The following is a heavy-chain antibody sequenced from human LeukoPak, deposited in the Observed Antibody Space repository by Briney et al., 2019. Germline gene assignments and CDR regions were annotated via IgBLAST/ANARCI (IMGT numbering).Heavy chain of an antibody. Sequence: PSETLSLTCTVSGGSISSSSHYWGWIRQPPGKGLEWIGSIYYSGSTYYNPSLKSRVTISVDTSKNQFSLKLSSVTAADTAVYYCARLVSSSWFYFDYWGQGTLVTVSS. D-gene: IGHD6-13*01. J-gene: IGHJ4*02. CDR1: GGSISSSSHY. CDR3: ARLVSSSWFYFDY. V-gene: IGHV4-39*01. CDR2: IYYSGST.